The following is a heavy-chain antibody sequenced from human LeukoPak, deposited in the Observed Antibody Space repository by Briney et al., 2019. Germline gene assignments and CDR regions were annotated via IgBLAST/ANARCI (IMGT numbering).Heavy chain of an antibody. J-gene: IGHJ5*02. CDR2: INAGNGNT. V-gene: IGHV1-3*01. D-gene: IGHD6-19*01. Sequence: ASVKVSCKASGYTFTSYAMHWVRQAPGQRLEWMGWINAGNGNTKYSQKFQGRVTITRDTSASTAYMELRSLRSEDTAVYYCARGVSASSGWYVIDHWGQGTLVTVSS. CDR1: GYTFTSYA. CDR3: ARGVSASSGWYVIDH.